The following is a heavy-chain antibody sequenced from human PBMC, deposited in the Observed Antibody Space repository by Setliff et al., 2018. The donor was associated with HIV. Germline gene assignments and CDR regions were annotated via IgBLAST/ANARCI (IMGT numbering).Heavy chain of an antibody. CDR3: ARDHKYYYDSSGLDY. CDR2: IFYSGST. CDR1: GGSITSSTYY. J-gene: IGHJ4*02. V-gene: IGHV4-39*07. D-gene: IGHD3-22*01. Sequence: SETLSLTCTVSGGSITSSTYYWDWVRQPPGKGLEWIGSIFYSGSTYYNPSVKSRVTISIDTSKNQFSLRLSSVTAADTAVYYCARDHKYYYDSSGLDYWGQGTLVTVS.